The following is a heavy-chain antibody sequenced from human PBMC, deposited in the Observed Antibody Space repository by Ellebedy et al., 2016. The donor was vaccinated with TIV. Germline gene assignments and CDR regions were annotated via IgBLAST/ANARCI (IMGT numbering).Heavy chain of an antibody. D-gene: IGHD5-18*01. CDR1: GGSISSSNW. Sequence: MPSETLSLTCAVSGGSISSSNWWSWVRQPPGKGLEWIGEIYHSGNTNYNPSLKGRVTISIDKSNKQFSLTLSAVTAADTAVYYFAREKDIAMATAAFDIWGQGTMVTVSS. CDR2: IYHSGNT. V-gene: IGHV4-4*02. J-gene: IGHJ3*02. CDR3: AREKDIAMATAAFDI.